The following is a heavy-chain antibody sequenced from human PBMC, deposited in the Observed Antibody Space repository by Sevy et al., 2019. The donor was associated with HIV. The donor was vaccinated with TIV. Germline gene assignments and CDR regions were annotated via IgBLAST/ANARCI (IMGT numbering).Heavy chain of an antibody. CDR2: INHSGST. D-gene: IGHD6-19*01. V-gene: IGHV4-34*01. Sequence: SETLSLTCAVYGGSFSGYYWSWIRQPPGKGLEWIGEINHSGSTNYNPSLKSRVTISVDTSTNQFSLRLSSVTAADTAVYYCARYRVAGNFDYWGQGTLVTVSS. CDR1: GGSFSGYY. CDR3: ARYRVAGNFDY. J-gene: IGHJ4*02.